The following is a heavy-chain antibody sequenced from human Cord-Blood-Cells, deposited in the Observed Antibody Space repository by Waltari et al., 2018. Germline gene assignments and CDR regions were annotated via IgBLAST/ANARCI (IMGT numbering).Heavy chain of an antibody. V-gene: IGHV3-48*03. D-gene: IGHD4-4*01. J-gene: IGHJ3*02. CDR1: GFTFSSYE. CDR2: ISSSGSTI. Sequence: EVQLVESGGGLVQPGGSLRLSCAASGFTFSSYEMNWVRQAPGKGLEWVSYISSSGSTIYYADSVKCRFTISRDNAKNSLYLQMNSLRAEDTAVYYCARSAYSNYAFDIWGQGTMVTVSS. CDR3: ARSAYSNYAFDI.